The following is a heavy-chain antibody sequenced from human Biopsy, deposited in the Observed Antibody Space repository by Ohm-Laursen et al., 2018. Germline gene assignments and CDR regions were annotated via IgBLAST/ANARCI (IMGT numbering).Heavy chain of an antibody. CDR2: LWYDGTNK. D-gene: IGHD1-1*01. V-gene: IGHV3-33*01. CDR1: GFRFSSYG. Sequence: SLRLSFAASGFRFSSYGMHWVRQAPGKGREWVAVLWYDGTNKYYADSVKGRFTISRDNSKNTLYLQMNSLRAEDTAMYYCARPTNARAGGAPFDIWGQGTMVTVSS. J-gene: IGHJ3*02. CDR3: ARPTNARAGGAPFDI.